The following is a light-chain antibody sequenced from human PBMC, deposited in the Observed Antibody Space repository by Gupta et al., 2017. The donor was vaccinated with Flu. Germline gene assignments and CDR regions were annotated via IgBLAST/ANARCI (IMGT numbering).Light chain of an antibody. Sequence: QSALTQPASVSGSPGQSITISCIGTSSDVGGYNYVSWYQHYPGKAPKVIIYEVSNRPSGVPTRFSGSKSGSTASLTISGLQTEDEADYFCSSYTSRRTYVFGTGTKVTVL. CDR1: SSDVGGYNY. J-gene: IGLJ1*01. V-gene: IGLV2-14*01. CDR2: EVS. CDR3: SSYTSRRTYV.